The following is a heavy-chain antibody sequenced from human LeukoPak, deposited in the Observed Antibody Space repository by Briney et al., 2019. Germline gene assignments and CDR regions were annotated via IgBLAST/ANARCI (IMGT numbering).Heavy chain of an antibody. CDR1: GFTFSSYS. CDR2: IRSTGSYI. V-gene: IGHV3-21*06. Sequence: GGSLRLSCAASGFTFSSYSMNWVRQAPGKGLEWVSSIRSTGSYIHYADSVKGRFTVSRDNAKNSLYLQMNSLKAEDTAVYYCARDVVTEVVTLTTTDSWGQGTLVTVSS. CDR3: ARDVVTEVVTLTTTDS. J-gene: IGHJ4*02. D-gene: IGHD2-21*02.